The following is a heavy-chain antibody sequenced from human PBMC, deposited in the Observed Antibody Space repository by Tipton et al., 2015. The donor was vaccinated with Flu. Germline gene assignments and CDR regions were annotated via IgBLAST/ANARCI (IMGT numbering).Heavy chain of an antibody. CDR1: GGSISSGSYY. V-gene: IGHV4-61*02. CDR2: IYTSGST. D-gene: IGHD1-14*01. Sequence: TLSLTCTVSGGSISSGSYYWSWIRQPAGKGLEWIGRIYTSGSTNYNPSLKSRVTMSVDTSKNQFSLKLSSVTAADTAVYYCARGRGIIGDAFDIWGQGTMVTVSS. J-gene: IGHJ3*02. CDR3: ARGRGIIGDAFDI.